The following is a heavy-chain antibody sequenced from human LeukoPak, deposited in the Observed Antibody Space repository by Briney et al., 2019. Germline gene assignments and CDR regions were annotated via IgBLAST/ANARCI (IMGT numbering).Heavy chain of an antibody. CDR3: ARRTSNPVGAIDY. CDR1: GGSISISNYY. Sequence: PSETLSLTCTASGGSISISNYYWGWIRQPPGRGLEWIGSISYSGTYYNPSLKSRLTISVDTSKNQFSLNLRSVTAADTAVYYCARRTSNPVGAIDYWGQGTLVTVSS. J-gene: IGHJ4*02. V-gene: IGHV4-39*01. D-gene: IGHD1-26*01. CDR2: ISYSGT.